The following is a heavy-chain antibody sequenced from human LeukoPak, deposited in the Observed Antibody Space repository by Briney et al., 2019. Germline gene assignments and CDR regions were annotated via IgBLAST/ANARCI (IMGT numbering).Heavy chain of an antibody. J-gene: IGHJ4*02. D-gene: IGHD6-6*01. CDR2: ISRSSTTI. Sequence: GGSLRLSCAASGFTFNDYNMNWVRQAPGKGLEWIAYISRSSTTIYYADSVKGRFTISRDDAKNSLYLQMSSLRAEDTAVYYCAKDTREQLVPDYWGQGTLVTVSS. CDR1: GFTFNDYN. CDR3: AKDTREQLVPDY. V-gene: IGHV3-48*01.